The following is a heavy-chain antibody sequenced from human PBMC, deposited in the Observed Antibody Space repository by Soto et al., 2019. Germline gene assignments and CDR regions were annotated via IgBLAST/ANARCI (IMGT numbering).Heavy chain of an antibody. Sequence: QVQLVQSGAEVKKPGSSVKVSCKASGGTFSSYAISWVRQAPGQGLEWMGGIIPIFGTANYAQKFQGRVTLTADEYTSTAYVELRRMRSADQAVYYWARRPGGSGYYHGMDVWGQGTTVTVSS. CDR2: IIPIFGTA. V-gene: IGHV1-69*12. D-gene: IGHD2-15*01. CDR1: GGTFSSYA. CDR3: ARRPGGSGYYHGMDV. J-gene: IGHJ6*02.